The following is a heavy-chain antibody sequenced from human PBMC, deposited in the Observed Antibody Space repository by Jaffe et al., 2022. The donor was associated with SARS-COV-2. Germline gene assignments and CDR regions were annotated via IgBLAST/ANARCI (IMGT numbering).Heavy chain of an antibody. CDR3: AHGISGSSYYYYGMDV. Sequence: QITLKESGPTLVKPTQTLTLTCTFSGFSLSTSGVGVGWIRQPPGKALEWLALIYWNDDKRYSPSLKSRLTITKDTSKNQVVLTMTNMDPVDTATYYCAHGISGSSYYYYGMDVWGQGTTVTVSS. V-gene: IGHV2-5*01. D-gene: IGHD1-26*01. CDR1: GFSLSTSGVG. J-gene: IGHJ6*02. CDR2: IYWNDDK.